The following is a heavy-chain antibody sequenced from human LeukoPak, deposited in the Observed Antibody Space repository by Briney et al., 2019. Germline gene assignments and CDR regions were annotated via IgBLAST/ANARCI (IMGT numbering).Heavy chain of an antibody. J-gene: IGHJ4*02. CDR2: IYSGGST. V-gene: IGHV3-53*01. Sequence: GGSLRLSCAASGFTVSSNYMSWVRQAPGKGLEWVSVIYSGGSTYYADSVKGRFTISRDNAKNTLYLQMNSLRAEDTAVYYCARERIGCGGDCYSDYWGQGTLVTVSS. CDR1: GFTVSSNY. CDR3: ARERIGCGGDCYSDY. D-gene: IGHD2-21*02.